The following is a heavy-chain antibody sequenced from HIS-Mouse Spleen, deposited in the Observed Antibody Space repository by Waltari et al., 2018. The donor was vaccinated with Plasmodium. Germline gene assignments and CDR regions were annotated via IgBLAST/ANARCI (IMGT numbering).Heavy chain of an antibody. J-gene: IGHJ4*02. CDR1: GFPVSSYA. D-gene: IGHD3-3*01. Sequence: QVQLVESGGGVVQPGRSLGISCAASGFPVSSYAMHWVRQAPGKGLEWVAVISYDGSNKYYADSVKGRFTISRDNSKNTLYLQMNSLRAEDTAVYYCARSHFRFLEWLFDYWGQGTLVTVSS. CDR2: ISYDGSNK. CDR3: ARSHFRFLEWLFDY. V-gene: IGHV3-30*04.